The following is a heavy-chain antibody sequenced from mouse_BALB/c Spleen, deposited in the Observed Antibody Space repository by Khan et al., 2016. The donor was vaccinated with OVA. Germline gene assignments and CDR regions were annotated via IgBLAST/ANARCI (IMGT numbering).Heavy chain of an antibody. Sequence: EVQLQQSGTVPARPGASVKMSCKASGYSFTSYWMHWVTHRPGQGLEWIGAFYPGSSDTRYNQMFKDRAKLTAVTSASTVYMELSSLTNEDSAVYYCTGSYGSFDFDYWGQGTTLTVSS. CDR2: FYPGSSDT. D-gene: IGHD2-2*01. J-gene: IGHJ2*01. V-gene: IGHV1-5*01. CDR1: GYSFTSYW. CDR3: TGSYGSFDFDY.